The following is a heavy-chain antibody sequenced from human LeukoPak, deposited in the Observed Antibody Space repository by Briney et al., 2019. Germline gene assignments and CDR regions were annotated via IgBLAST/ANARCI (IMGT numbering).Heavy chain of an antibody. J-gene: IGHJ4*02. D-gene: IGHD3-10*01. V-gene: IGHV3-23*01. Sequence: GGSLRLSCAASGFTFSSYAMSWVRPAPGKGLEWVSALSGSGGSTYYADSVKGRFTISRDNSKNTLYLQMNRMRAEDTAVDYCAKSQSGFYYGSGSSFPPDYWGQGTLVTVSS. CDR3: AKSQSGFYYGSGSSFPPDY. CDR2: LSGSGGST. CDR1: GFTFSSYA.